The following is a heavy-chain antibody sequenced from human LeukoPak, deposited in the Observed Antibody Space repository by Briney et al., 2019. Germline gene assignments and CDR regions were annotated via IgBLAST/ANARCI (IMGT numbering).Heavy chain of an antibody. D-gene: IGHD3-3*01. J-gene: IGHJ3*02. CDR3: TRSSEWFSHDAFDI. CDR1: GGSFSGYY. Sequence: SETLSLTCAVYGGSFSGYYWSWIRRPPGKGLEWIGEINHSGSTNYNPSLKSRVTISVDTSKNQFSLKLGSVTAADTAVYYCTRSSEWFSHDAFDIWGQGTMVTVSS. CDR2: INHSGST. V-gene: IGHV4-34*01.